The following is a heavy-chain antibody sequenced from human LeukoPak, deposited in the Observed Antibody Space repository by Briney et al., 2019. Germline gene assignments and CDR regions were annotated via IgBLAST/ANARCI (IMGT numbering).Heavy chain of an antibody. CDR2: IRSKAYGGTA. CDR1: GFTFGDYA. V-gene: IGHV3-49*04. J-gene: IGHJ4*02. CDR3: TKSGTAIVGTTAAYYFDY. Sequence: GGSLRLSCTASGFTFGDYAMSWVRQAPGKRLEWVGFIRSKAYGGTAECAASVKGRFTISRDDSKSIAYLQMNSLKTEDTAVYYCTKSGTAIVGTTAAYYFDYWGQGTLVTVSS. D-gene: IGHD1-26*01.